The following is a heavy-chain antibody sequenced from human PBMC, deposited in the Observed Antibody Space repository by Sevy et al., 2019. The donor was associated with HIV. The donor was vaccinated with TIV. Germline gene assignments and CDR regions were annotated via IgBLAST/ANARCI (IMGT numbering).Heavy chain of an antibody. V-gene: IGHV1-8*01. D-gene: IGHD3-9*01. Sequence: ASMKVSCKASGYTFTSYDINWVRQATGQGLEWMGWMNPNSGNTGYAQKFQGRVTMTRNTSISTAYMELSSLRSEDTAVYYCARAVLRYFDWFPDAFDIWGQGTMVTVSS. J-gene: IGHJ3*02. CDR1: GYTFTSYD. CDR2: MNPNSGNT. CDR3: ARAVLRYFDWFPDAFDI.